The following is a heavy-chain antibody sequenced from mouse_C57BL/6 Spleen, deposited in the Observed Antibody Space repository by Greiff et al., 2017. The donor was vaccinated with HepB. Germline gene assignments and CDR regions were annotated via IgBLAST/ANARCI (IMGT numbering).Heavy chain of an antibody. D-gene: IGHD2-5*01. CDR2: IYPGSGST. CDR3: ALYCSNYLYYAMDY. CDR1: GYTFTSYW. Sequence: QVQLQQPGAELVKPGASVKMSCKASGYTFTSYWITWVKQRPGQGLEWIGDIYPGSGSTNYNEKFKSKATLTVDTSSSTAYMQLSSLTSEDSAVYYCALYCSNYLYYAMDYWGQGTSVTVSS. V-gene: IGHV1-55*01. J-gene: IGHJ4*01.